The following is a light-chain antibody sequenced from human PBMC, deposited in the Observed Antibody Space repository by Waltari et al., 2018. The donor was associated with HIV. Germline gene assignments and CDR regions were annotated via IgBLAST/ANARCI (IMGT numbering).Light chain of an antibody. J-gene: IGKJ1*01. CDR2: GVS. Sequence: VMTQSPATLSVSPGGRATISCRTSHSIGNNLIWYQHRPGQAPRVLIYGVSTRAPGVPARMTGSGSGTEYTLTISSLEPEDTAVYYCHEHNNRPRAFGQGTSVDIK. CDR1: HSIGNN. CDR3: HEHNNRPRA. V-gene: IGKV3-15*01.